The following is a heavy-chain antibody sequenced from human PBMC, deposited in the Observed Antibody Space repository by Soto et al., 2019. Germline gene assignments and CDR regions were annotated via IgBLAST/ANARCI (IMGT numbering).Heavy chain of an antibody. D-gene: IGHD6-13*01. CDR3: ARHLPGYSSSWDHFDY. J-gene: IGHJ4*02. V-gene: IGHV4-39*01. Sequence: SQPLSVTWTVSYGSISSSSCYWGFINQPPLKGLEWIGSIYYSGSTYYNPSLKSRVTISVDTSKNQFSLKLSSVTAADTAVYYCARHLPGYSSSWDHFDYWGQGTLVTVSS. CDR1: YGSISSSSCY. CDR2: IYYSGST.